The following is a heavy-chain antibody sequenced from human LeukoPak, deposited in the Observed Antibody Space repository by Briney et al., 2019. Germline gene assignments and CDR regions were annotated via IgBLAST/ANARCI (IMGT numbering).Heavy chain of an antibody. D-gene: IGHD3-22*01. V-gene: IGHV3-13*01. J-gene: IGHJ3*02. Sequence: GGSLRLSCAASGFTFSSYDMHWVRQATGKGLEWVSAIGTAGDTYYPGSVKGRFTISRENAKNSLYLQMNSLRAGDTAVYYCARAGYYKSSGNDAFEIWGQGKMVTVSS. CDR3: ARAGYYKSSGNDAFEI. CDR1: GFTFSSYD. CDR2: IGTAGDT.